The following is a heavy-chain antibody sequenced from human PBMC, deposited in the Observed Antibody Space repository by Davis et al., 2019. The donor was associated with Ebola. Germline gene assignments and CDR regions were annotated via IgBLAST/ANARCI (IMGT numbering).Heavy chain of an antibody. D-gene: IGHD3-3*01. J-gene: IGHJ4*02. CDR2: IKQDGSEK. Sequence: GGSLRLSCAASGFTFSSYGMHWVRQAPGKGLEWVANIKQDGSEKYYVDSVKGRFTISRDNAKNSLYLQMNSLRAEDTAVYYCARDPRNVLRFLEWLSYYFDYWGQGTLVTVSS. CDR3: ARDPRNVLRFLEWLSYYFDY. CDR1: GFTFSSYG. V-gene: IGHV3-7*01.